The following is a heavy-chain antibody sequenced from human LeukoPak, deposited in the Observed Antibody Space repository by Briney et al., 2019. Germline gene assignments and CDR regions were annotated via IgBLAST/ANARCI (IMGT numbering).Heavy chain of an antibody. CDR1: GFTFSSYA. CDR3: ARDLFVVAAAGRSDCWFDP. Sequence: GGSLRLSCAASGFTFSSYAMQWVRQAPGKGLEWVAVISYDGSNKYYADSVKGRFTISRDNSKNTLYLQMNSLRAEDTAVYYCARDLFVVAAAGRSDCWFDPWGQGTLVTVSS. V-gene: IGHV3-30-3*01. CDR2: ISYDGSNK. J-gene: IGHJ5*02. D-gene: IGHD6-13*01.